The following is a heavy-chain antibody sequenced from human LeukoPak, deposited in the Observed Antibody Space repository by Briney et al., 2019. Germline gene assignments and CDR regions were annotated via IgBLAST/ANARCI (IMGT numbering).Heavy chain of an antibody. CDR2: IYYSGSA. CDR3: ARDSYYDLLTGYYPYYYGMDV. J-gene: IGHJ6*02. Sequence: SQTLSLTCTVPGGSISSINYFWTWVRQPPGKGLEWIGYIYYSGSAYYNPSLAGRVAISLDTSKNQFSLKLHSVTAADTAVYYCARDSYYDLLTGYYPYYYGMDVWGQGTTVTVSS. V-gene: IGHV4-30-4*01. D-gene: IGHD3-9*01. CDR1: GGSISSINYF.